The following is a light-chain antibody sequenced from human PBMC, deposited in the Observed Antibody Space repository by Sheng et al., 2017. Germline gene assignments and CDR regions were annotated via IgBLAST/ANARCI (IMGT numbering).Light chain of an antibody. Sequence: EIVLTQSPATLSLSPGEGGHPLLQGASQSVSTYLGWYQQKAGQAPRLLIYDASTGPLASQPGSVAVGLGQDFTXTISSLETEDFAVYYCHQSSSWPPTFGPGTKVDI. V-gene: IGKV3-11*01. CDR3: HQSSSWPPT. CDR2: DAS. J-gene: IGKJ3*01. CDR1: QSVSTY.